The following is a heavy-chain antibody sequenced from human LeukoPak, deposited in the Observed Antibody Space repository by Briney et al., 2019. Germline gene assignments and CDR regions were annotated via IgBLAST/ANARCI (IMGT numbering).Heavy chain of an antibody. J-gene: IGHJ6*03. CDR1: GYTFTGYY. CDR2: INPXSGGT. V-gene: IGHV1-2*02. Sequence: ASVKVSCKASGYTFTGYYMHWVRQAPGQGLEWMGWINPXSGGTXXAXKFQGRVTMTRDTSISTAYMELSRLRSDDTAVYYCARXPGXXXXXXYYXDVWGKGTTVTVSS. CDR3: ARXPGXXXXXXYYXDV.